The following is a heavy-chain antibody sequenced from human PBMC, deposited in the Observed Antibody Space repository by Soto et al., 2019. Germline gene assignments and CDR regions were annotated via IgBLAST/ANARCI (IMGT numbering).Heavy chain of an antibody. CDR1: GFIFTSYW. J-gene: IGHJ4*02. Sequence: GESLKISCTTSGFIFTSYWIGWVRQLPGKGPEWMGIIYPGDLDTRYSPSFQGQVTISADKSINTAYLQWSTLKASDTAIYYFARRPSIWGSGSYFVYWSQGTPVIVSS. D-gene: IGHD3-10*01. CDR3: ARRPSIWGSGSYFVY. CDR2: IYPGDLDT. V-gene: IGHV5-51*01.